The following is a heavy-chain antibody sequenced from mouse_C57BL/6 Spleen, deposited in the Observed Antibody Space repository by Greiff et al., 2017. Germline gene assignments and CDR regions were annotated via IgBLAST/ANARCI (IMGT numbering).Heavy chain of an antibody. V-gene: IGHV5-4*01. CDR1: GFTFSSYA. CDR3: ARDRGNPYYFDY. J-gene: IGHJ2*01. D-gene: IGHD2-1*01. CDR2: ISDGGSYT. Sequence: EVKVVESGGGLVKPGGSLKLSCAASGFTFSSYAMSWVRQTPEKRLEWVATISDGGSYTYYPDNVKGRFTISRDNAKTNLYLQMSHLKSEDTAMYYCARDRGNPYYFDYWGQGTTLTVSS.